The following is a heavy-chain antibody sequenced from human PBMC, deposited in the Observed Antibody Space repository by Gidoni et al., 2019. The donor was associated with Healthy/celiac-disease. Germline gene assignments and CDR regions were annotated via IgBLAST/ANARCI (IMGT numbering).Heavy chain of an antibody. J-gene: IGHJ4*02. V-gene: IGHV1-3*01. CDR2: INAGNGNT. D-gene: IGHD3-3*01. CDR3: ARGALTKTYYDFWSGVGGY. Sequence: QVQLVQSGAEVKKPGASVKVSCKASGYTFTSYAMHWVRQAPGQRLEWMGWINAGNGNTKYSQKFQGRVTITRDTSANTAYMELSSLRSEDTAVYYCARGALTKTYYDFWSGVGGYWGQGTLVTVSS. CDR1: GYTFTSYA.